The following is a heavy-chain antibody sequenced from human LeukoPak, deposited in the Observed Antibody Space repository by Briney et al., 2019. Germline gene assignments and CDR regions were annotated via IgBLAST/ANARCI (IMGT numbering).Heavy chain of an antibody. V-gene: IGHV3-30*03. J-gene: IGHJ1*01. CDR1: GFTFSTYG. CDR2: ISYDGSNK. CDR3: AVGQDSQH. Sequence: GGSLRLSCAASGFTFSTYGMSWVRQAPGKGLEWVAVISYDGSNKYYADSVKGRFTISRDNSKNTLYLQMNSLRAEDTAVYYCAVGQDSQHWGQGTLVTVSS.